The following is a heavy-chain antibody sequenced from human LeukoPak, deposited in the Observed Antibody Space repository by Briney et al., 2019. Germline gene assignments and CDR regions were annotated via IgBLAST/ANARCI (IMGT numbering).Heavy chain of an antibody. CDR3: ARMATITIFGVVIPDAFDI. Sequence: ASVKVSCKASGGTFSSYAISWVRQAPGQGLEWMGGIIPIFGTANYAQKFQGRVTITADESTSTAYMELSSLRSEDTAVYYCARMATITIFGVVIPDAFDIWGQGTMVTVSS. D-gene: IGHD3-3*01. CDR2: IIPIFGTA. CDR1: GGTFSSYA. V-gene: IGHV1-69*13. J-gene: IGHJ3*02.